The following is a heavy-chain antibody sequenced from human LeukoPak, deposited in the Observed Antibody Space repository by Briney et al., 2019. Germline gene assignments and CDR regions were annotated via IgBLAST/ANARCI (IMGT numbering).Heavy chain of an antibody. Sequence: SETLSLTCTVSGGSISSHYWSWIRQPPGKGLEWIGYIYYSGSTNYNPSLKSRVTISVDTSKNQFSLKLSSVTAADTAVYYCARDLVVPAATTLYYYGMDVWGQGTTVTVSS. J-gene: IGHJ6*02. CDR2: IYYSGST. CDR3: ARDLVVPAATTLYYYGMDV. V-gene: IGHV4-59*11. D-gene: IGHD2-2*01. CDR1: GGSISSHY.